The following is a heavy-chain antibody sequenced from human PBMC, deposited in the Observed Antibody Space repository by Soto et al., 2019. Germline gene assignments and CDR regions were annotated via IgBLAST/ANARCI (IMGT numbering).Heavy chain of an antibody. V-gene: IGHV4-39*01. Sequence: SWTLSLTCTFSGGSITIRSSYVGWIRQHPGKGLEWVGSIYYLGNTYYNPSLGSRVTISVDTSKNQLSLKLSSVTAADTAVFYCAGLYPYESSGYHLNYWGQGTLVTVSS. D-gene: IGHD3-22*01. CDR2: IYYLGNT. CDR1: GGSITIRSSY. CDR3: AGLYPYESSGYHLNY. J-gene: IGHJ4*02.